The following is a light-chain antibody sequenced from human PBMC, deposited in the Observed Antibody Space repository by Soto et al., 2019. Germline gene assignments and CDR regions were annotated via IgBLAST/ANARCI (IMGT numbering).Light chain of an antibody. Sequence: DIHMTQSPSSLSAALGDRVTITFQASQDIGNYLNWYQQRPGKAPKLLILDASSLDTGVPSRFSGGGSGTDFTFTISSLQSEDIATYYCQQYYNVPITFGQGTRLEIK. CDR3: QQYYNVPIT. CDR2: DAS. V-gene: IGKV1-33*01. CDR1: QDIGNY. J-gene: IGKJ5*01.